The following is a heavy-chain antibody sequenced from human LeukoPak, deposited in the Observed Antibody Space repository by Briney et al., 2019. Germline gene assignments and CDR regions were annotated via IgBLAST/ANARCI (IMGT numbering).Heavy chain of an antibody. CDR1: GFTFNGYT. J-gene: IGHJ6*03. Sequence: GGSLRLSCAASGFTFNGYTMYWVRQAPGKGLEWVSLISWDGGYTYYADSVKGRFTISRDNSKNSLYLQMNSLRTEDTALYYCAKDSNSGSYYMDVWGKGTTVTVSS. V-gene: IGHV3-43*01. CDR3: AKDSNSGSYYMDV. CDR2: ISWDGGYT. D-gene: IGHD1-26*01.